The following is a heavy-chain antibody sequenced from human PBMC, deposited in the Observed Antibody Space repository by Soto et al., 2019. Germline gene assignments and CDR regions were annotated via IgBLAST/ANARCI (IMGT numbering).Heavy chain of an antibody. D-gene: IGHD2-8*02. Sequence: QVQLVQSGAEVKKPGASVKVSCKASGYAFTDYXXXXXRQAPGQGLEWMGWINPNSGGTNYAQKFXXXXXXXXXXXXXXXXXXXXXXXXXXXYCXXAXXXXDDFDYWGQGTLVTVSS. CDR1: GYAFTDYX. V-gene: IGHV1-2*02. CDR2: INPNSGGT. J-gene: IGHJ4*02. CDR3: XXXXDDFDY.